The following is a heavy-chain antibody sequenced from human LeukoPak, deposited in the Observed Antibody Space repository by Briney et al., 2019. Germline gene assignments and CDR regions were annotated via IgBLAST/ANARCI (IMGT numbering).Heavy chain of an antibody. CDR3: AKSDYGDSAGYYFDY. J-gene: IGHJ4*02. CDR1: GFTFSSYE. CDR2: ISSSGSTI. D-gene: IGHD4-17*01. V-gene: IGHV3-48*03. Sequence: GGSLRLSCAASGFTFSSYEMNWVRQAPGKGLEWISYISSSGSTIYYADAVKGRFTISRDNAKNSLYLQMNSLSAEDTAVYFCAKSDYGDSAGYYFDYWGQGTLVTVSS.